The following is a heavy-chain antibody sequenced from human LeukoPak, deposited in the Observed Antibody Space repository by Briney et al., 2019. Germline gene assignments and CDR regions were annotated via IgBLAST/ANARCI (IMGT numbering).Heavy chain of an antibody. CDR2: INHSGST. CDR3: ARARAGGPHYFDY. CDR1: GGSFSGYY. Sequence: SETLSLTCAVYGGSFSGYYWSWIRQPPGKGLEWIGEINHSGSTNYNPSLKSRVTISVDTSKNQFSLKLSSVTAADTAVYYCARARAGGPHYFDYWGQGTLVTVSS. V-gene: IGHV4-34*01. J-gene: IGHJ4*02. D-gene: IGHD3-10*01.